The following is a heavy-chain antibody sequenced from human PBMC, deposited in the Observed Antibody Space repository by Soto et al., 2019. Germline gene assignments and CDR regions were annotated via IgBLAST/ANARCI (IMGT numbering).Heavy chain of an antibody. J-gene: IGHJ6*01. V-gene: IGHV4-59*01. CDR1: GGSISSYY. Sequence: SGTMYLTSTVSGGSISSYYWSWIRKPPGKGLEWIGYIYYSGSTNYNPSLKSRVTISVDTSKNQFSLKLSSVTAADTAVYYCAREVVVPSAYYYGMEVWVQGSTVIVFS. D-gene: IGHD3-22*01. CDR2: IYYSGST. CDR3: AREVVVPSAYYYGMEV.